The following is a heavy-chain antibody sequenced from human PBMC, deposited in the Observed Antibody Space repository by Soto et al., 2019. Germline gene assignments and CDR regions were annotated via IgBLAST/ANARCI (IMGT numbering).Heavy chain of an antibody. J-gene: IGHJ3*02. CDR1: GFTFSSDW. CDR2: IKQDGSEN. CDR3: STDPRVAPTRDAFDI. Sequence: GGSLRLSCAASGFTFSSDWMSWVRQAPGKGLEWVANIKQDGSENYYVYSVKGCFTISRDNAKNSLYMQMNSLRAEDTAVYYCSTDPRVAPTRDAFDIWGQGKMVIDSS. V-gene: IGHV3-7*01. D-gene: IGHD5-12*01.